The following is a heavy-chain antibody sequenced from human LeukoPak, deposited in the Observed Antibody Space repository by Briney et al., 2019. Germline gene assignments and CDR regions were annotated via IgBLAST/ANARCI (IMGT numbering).Heavy chain of an antibody. Sequence: SETLSLTCTVSGGSISSGGYYWSWIRQHPGKGLEWIGYIYYSGSTYYNPSLKSRVTISVDTSKNQFSLKLSSVTAADTAVYYCARDLATGGYGSGSRWFDPWGQGTLVTVSS. J-gene: IGHJ5*02. CDR1: GGSISSGGYY. V-gene: IGHV4-31*03. CDR2: IYYSGST. D-gene: IGHD3-10*01. CDR3: ARDLATGGYGSGSRWFDP.